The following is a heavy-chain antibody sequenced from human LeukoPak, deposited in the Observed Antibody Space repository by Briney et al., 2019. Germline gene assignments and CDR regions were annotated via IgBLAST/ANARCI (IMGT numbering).Heavy chain of an antibody. CDR2: IYYSKNT. J-gene: IGHJ4*02. CDR3: VSPRGFSYGYFDY. V-gene: IGHV4-39*01. D-gene: IGHD5-18*01. CDR1: GGSVSSGSYY. Sequence: SETLSLTCTVSGGSVSSGSYYWSWIRQPPGKGLEWIGSIYYSKNTYYNPSLKSRVTISADTSKNQFSLTLGSVSATDTAVYYCVSPRGFSYGYFDYWGQGTLVTVSS.